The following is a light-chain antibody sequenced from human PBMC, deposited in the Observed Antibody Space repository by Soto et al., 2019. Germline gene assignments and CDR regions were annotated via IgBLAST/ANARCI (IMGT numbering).Light chain of an antibody. Sequence: QSALTQPASVSGSPGQSITISCTGTSSDVGAYDFVSWYQQHPGKAPKLMIYDVSNRPSGVSNRFSGSKSGNTASLTISGLQAEDEADYYCSSYTSSSTLGVFVGGTKLTVL. CDR3: SSYTSSSTLGV. J-gene: IGLJ2*01. CDR1: SSDVGAYDF. CDR2: DVS. V-gene: IGLV2-14*03.